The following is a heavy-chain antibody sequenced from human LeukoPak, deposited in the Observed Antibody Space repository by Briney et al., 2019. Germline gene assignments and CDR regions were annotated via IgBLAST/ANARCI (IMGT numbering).Heavy chain of an antibody. CDR3: AREDRYSYGYGYYHYYMDV. D-gene: IGHD5-18*01. V-gene: IGHV4-61*02. CDR2: IYTSGST. J-gene: IGHJ6*03. CDR1: GGSISSGNYY. Sequence: SETLSLTCTVSGGSISSGNYYWTWTRQPAGKGLEWIGRIYTSGSTEYNPSLQSRVTISLDTSKNQFSLKLSSVTATDTAVYHCAREDRYSYGYGYYHYYMDVWGKGTTVTISS.